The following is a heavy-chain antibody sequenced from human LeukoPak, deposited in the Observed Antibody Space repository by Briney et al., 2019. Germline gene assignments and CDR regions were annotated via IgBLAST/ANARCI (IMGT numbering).Heavy chain of an antibody. CDR1: GGSISGYY. J-gene: IGHJ4*02. V-gene: IGHV4-34*01. CDR3: ARDSSSSSYDY. CDR2: INHSGST. D-gene: IGHD6-13*01. Sequence: SETLSLTCTVSGGSISGYYWSWIRQPPGKGLEWIGEINHSGSTNYNPSLKSRVTISVDTSKNQVSLKLSSVTAADTAVYYCARDSSSSSYDYWGQGTLVTVSS.